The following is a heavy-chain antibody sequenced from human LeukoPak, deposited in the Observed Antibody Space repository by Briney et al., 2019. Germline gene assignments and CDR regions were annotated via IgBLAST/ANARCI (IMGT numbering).Heavy chain of an antibody. CDR1: GFTFSTYG. D-gene: IGHD3-10*01. CDR2: ISNDGSIK. V-gene: IGHV3-30*18. Sequence: GKSPRLSCAVSGFTFSTYGMHWVRQAPGKGLEWLSNISNDGSIKSYADAVKGRFTISRDNSKNTLYLQMNSLRIEDTAVYYCAKADFLRGAHFDYWGQGTLVTVSS. J-gene: IGHJ4*02. CDR3: AKADFLRGAHFDY.